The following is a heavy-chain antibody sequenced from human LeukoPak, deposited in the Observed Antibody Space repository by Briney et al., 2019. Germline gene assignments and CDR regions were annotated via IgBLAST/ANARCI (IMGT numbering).Heavy chain of an antibody. Sequence: GGSLRLSCAASGFTFSNYGMHWVRQAPGKGLEWVAVISYGGNSEYYADSVKGRFTISRDNSKNTLYLQMNSLRAEDTAVYYCAKDRSTYDILTGYQDNWGQGTLVTAPS. D-gene: IGHD3-9*01. CDR2: ISYGGNSE. CDR3: AKDRSTYDILTGYQDN. V-gene: IGHV3-30*18. CDR1: GFTFSNYG. J-gene: IGHJ4*02.